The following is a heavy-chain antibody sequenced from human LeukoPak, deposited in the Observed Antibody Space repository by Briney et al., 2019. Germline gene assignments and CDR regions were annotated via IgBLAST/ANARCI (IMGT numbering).Heavy chain of an antibody. CDR2: ISGSGGST. CDR3: ATATLYQLLQTLDY. V-gene: IGHV3-23*01. J-gene: IGHJ4*02. Sequence: PGGSLRLSCAASGFTFSSYAMSWVRQAPGKGLEWVSAISGSGGSTYYADSVKGRFTISRDNSKNTVYLQMNSLRADDTAVYYCATATLYQLLQTLDYWGQGILVTVSS. D-gene: IGHD2-2*01. CDR1: GFTFSSYA.